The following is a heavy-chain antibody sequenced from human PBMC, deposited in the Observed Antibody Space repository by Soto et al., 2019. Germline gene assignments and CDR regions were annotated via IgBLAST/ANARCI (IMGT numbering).Heavy chain of an antibody. J-gene: IGHJ4*02. V-gene: IGHV3-66*01. CDR2: IYSGNST. CDR1: GFTVSTNY. D-gene: IGHD2-15*01. CDR3: ARDMGEVECCSGGSCNDY. Sequence: EVQLVESGGGLVQPGGSLRLSCAASGFTVSTNYMSWVRQAPGKGLEWVSFIYSGNSTYYADSVKGRFTISRDNSKNTLYLQMNSLRAEDTAVYYCARDMGEVECCSGGSCNDYWGQGTLVTVSS.